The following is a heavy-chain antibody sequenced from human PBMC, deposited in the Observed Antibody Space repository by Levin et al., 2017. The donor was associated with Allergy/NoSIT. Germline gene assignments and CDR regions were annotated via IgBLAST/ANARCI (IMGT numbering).Heavy chain of an antibody. Sequence: SGGSLRLSCAASGFTFSDYSMNWVRQAPGKGLEWVASITTGGTYKYYVDSLRGRFTISRDNAMNSLYLRMNSLRAEDTAVYYCARGLGDSLWGQGTLVTVSS. D-gene: IGHD3-16*01. CDR3: ARGLGDSL. CDR1: GFTFSDYS. V-gene: IGHV3-21*01. J-gene: IGHJ4*02. CDR2: ITTGGTYK.